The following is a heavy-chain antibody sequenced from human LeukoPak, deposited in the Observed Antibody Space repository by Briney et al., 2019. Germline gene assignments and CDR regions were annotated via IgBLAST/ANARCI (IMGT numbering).Heavy chain of an antibody. CDR3: ARDDGSGSYYTGTYYYYGMDV. CDR2: INPNSGGK. V-gene: IGHV1-2*02. D-gene: IGHD3-10*01. Sequence: ASVKLSCKASGYPFTGYYMHWVRQAPGQGLEWMGWINPNSGGKNYAQKFQGRVTMTRDTSISTAYMELSRLRSDDTAVYYCARDDGSGSYYTGTYYYYGMDVWGQGTTVTVSS. J-gene: IGHJ6*02. CDR1: GYPFTGYY.